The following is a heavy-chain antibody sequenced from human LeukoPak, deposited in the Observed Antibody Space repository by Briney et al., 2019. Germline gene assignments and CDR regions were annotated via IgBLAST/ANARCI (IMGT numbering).Heavy chain of an antibody. V-gene: IGHV4-34*01. CDR1: GGSFSGYY. CDR3: VRPVRTYTWIQLGKAFDI. J-gene: IGHJ3*02. D-gene: IGHD5-18*01. CDR2: INHSGST. Sequence: SETLSLTCAVYGGSFSGYYWSWIRQPPGKGLEWIGEINHSGSTNYNPSLKSRVTISVDTSKNQFSLKLSSVTAADTAVYYCVRPVRTYTWIQLGKAFDIWGQGTMVTVSS.